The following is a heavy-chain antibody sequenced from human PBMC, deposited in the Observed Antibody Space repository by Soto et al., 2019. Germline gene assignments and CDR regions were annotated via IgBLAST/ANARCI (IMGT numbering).Heavy chain of an antibody. CDR2: INQDGSEK. V-gene: IGHV3-7*01. CDR3: SRSLNS. J-gene: IGHJ4*02. Sequence: EVQLMESGGGLVRPGGSLRLCCAASGFTFSTYWMDWVRQTPGKGLEWVANINQDGSEKNYVDSVKGRFTIYRDNAKNSLYLQMSSLTAEDSALYYCSRSLNSWGQGTLVTVSS. CDR1: GFTFSTYW.